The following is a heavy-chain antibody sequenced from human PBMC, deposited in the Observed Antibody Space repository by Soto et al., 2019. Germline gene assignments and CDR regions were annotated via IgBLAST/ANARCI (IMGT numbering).Heavy chain of an antibody. V-gene: IGHV4-59*08. D-gene: IGHD3-10*01. J-gene: IGHJ6*02. Sequence: QVQLQQSGPGLVKPSETLSLTCTVSSGPSRSHNWGWIRQPPGGGLEWIGYIYHTGDTSYNPSLSXXVXXSADTSTNRISLTLRSVTAADPAVYYCVRQGIGDLPGLVDVWGQGTRVSVSS. CDR3: VRQGIGDLPGLVDV. CDR2: IYHTGDT. CDR1: SGPSRSHN.